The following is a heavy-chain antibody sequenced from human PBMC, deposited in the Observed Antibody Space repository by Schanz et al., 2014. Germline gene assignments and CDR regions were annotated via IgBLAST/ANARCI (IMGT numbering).Heavy chain of an antibody. D-gene: IGHD1-1*01. CDR2: ISGSGGDI. Sequence: EVQLLESGGGLVQPGGSLRLSCAASGFTFSSYAMSWVRQAPGKGLEWVSAISGSGGDIYYADSVKGRFTISRDNAKSSLHLKMTSRRADDTAVYYCARDGVAATTDFEYWGQGALVTVSS. CDR3: ARDGVAATTDFEY. J-gene: IGHJ4*02. CDR1: GFTFSSYA. V-gene: IGHV3-23*01.